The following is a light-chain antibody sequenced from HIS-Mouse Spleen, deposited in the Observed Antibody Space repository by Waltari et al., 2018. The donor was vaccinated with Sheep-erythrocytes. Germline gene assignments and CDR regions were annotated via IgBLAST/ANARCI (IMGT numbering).Light chain of an antibody. CDR2: DDS. Sequence: SYVLTQPPSVSVAPGKTARITCGGNNIGRKSLHWYQQKPGQAPVLVVYDDSDRPSGMPERFSGSNSGNTATLTISRVEAGDEADYYCQVWDSSSDWVFGGGTKLTVL. V-gene: IGLV3-21*03. CDR3: QVWDSSSDWV. CDR1: NIGRKS. J-gene: IGLJ3*02.